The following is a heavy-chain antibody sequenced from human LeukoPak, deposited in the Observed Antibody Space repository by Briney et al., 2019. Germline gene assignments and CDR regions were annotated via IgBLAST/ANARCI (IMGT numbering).Heavy chain of an antibody. D-gene: IGHD6-19*01. J-gene: IGHJ5*02. CDR2: IIPSYGTS. Sequence: SVKVSCKASGGTFGSYGISWVRQPPGQGLEWMGGIIPSYGTSNYTQKLQGRVTMTTDTSTSTAYMELRSLRSDDTAVYYCARSPSSGWYLNWFDPWGQGTLVTVSS. CDR3: ARSPSSGWYLNWFDP. CDR1: GGTFGSYG. V-gene: IGHV1-69*05.